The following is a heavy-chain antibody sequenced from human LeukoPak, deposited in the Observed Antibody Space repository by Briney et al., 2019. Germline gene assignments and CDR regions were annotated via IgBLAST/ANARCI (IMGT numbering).Heavy chain of an antibody. V-gene: IGHV3-11*01. CDR3: ARANPDFLTGYLAY. CDR1: GFTFSDYY. CDR2: INGSGSTI. D-gene: IGHD3-9*01. Sequence: GGSLRLSCAASGFTFSDYYMSWIRQAPGEGVEWVSYINGSGSTIYYEDSVKRRFTLSRDTAKNSLYVEMSSPRAEDTAVYYCARANPDFLTGYLAYGGEGTQVTVSS. J-gene: IGHJ4*02.